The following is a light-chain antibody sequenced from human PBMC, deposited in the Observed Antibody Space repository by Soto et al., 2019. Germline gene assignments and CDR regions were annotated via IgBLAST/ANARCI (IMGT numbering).Light chain of an antibody. Sequence: EIVLTQSPGTLSLSPGERATLSCRASQSVTNSFLAWYQQKPGQAPRLLIYGASTRASGIPDRISGSGSGTDFTLTISSLDPEDFAVYYCQQYGSSPRTFGQGTKVEIK. CDR2: GAS. CDR3: QQYGSSPRT. CDR1: QSVTNSF. V-gene: IGKV3-20*01. J-gene: IGKJ1*01.